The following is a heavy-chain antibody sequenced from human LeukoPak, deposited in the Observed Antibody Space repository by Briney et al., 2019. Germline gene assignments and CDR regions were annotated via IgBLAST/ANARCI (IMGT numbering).Heavy chain of an antibody. D-gene: IGHD4/OR15-4a*01. CDR2: IFTSGSS. Sequence: SETLSPTCTVSGGSITSDYWSWIRQPAGKGLEWIGRIFTSGSSTYNPSLKSRVTMSLDTSKNEFYLELSSVTAADTAIYFCSRGGANVLWGQGTLVTVSS. CDR1: GGSITSDY. J-gene: IGHJ4*02. V-gene: IGHV4-4*07. CDR3: SRGGANVL.